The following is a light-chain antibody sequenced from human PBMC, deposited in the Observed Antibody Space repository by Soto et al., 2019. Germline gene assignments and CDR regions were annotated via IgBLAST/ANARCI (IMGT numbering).Light chain of an antibody. CDR3: QQSSSAPPYT. Sequence: DIQMTQSPSSLSASVGDRVTITCRASQPINTYLNWYQLTPGKAPRLLIYGAFTLQSGVPSRFSGSGSGTYFTLTISSLQPEDFGSYYCQQSSSAPPYTFGQATKLEIK. CDR1: QPINTY. V-gene: IGKV1-39*01. CDR2: GAF. J-gene: IGKJ2*01.